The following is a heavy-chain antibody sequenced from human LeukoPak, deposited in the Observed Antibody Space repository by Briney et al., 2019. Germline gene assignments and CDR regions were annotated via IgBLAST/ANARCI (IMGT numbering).Heavy chain of an antibody. CDR2: ISSSGSTI. J-gene: IGHJ6*03. CDR1: GFTFSSYE. V-gene: IGHV3-48*03. Sequence: PGGSLRLSCAASGFTFSSYEMNWVRQAPGKGLEWVSYISSSGSTIYYADSVKGRFTISRDNSRNTLYLQMNSLRAEDTAVYYCGRYYYYYYMDVWGKGTTVTVSS. CDR3: GRYYYYYYMDV.